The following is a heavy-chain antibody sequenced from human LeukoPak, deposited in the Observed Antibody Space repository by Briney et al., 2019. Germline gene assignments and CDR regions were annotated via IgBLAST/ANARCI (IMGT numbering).Heavy chain of an antibody. V-gene: IGHV4-59*01. D-gene: IGHD5-24*01. CDR3: ARESRREGYRFDY. Sequence: SETLSLTCTVSDGSISNYYWSWIRQPPGKGLEWIGYVHYTGNTNYNPSLKSRLTISVDTSKNQFSLTLSSVTAADTAVYYCARESRREGYRFDYWGQGTLVTVSS. CDR1: DGSISNYY. CDR2: VHYTGNT. J-gene: IGHJ4*02.